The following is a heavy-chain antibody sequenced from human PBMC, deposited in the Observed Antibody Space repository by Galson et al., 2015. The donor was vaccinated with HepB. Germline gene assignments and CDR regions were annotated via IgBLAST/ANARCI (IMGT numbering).Heavy chain of an antibody. CDR2: ISGNGDST. V-gene: IGHV3-23*01. Sequence: SLRLSCAASGFAFDTHAMSWVRQAPGRRLEWISGISGNGDSTFYADSVKGRFTVSSDNSNTMLYLQMNSLRAENAGLSFCAKGNGLFDSWGQGIQVTVSS. D-gene: IGHD6-19*01. CDR1: GFAFDTHA. J-gene: IGHJ5*01. CDR3: AKGNGLFDS.